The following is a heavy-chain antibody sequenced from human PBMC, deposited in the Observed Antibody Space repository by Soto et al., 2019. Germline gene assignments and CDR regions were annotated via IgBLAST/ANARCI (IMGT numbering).Heavy chain of an antibody. J-gene: IGHJ4*02. CDR2: ISSSSSTI. D-gene: IGHD3-16*01. CDR3: VPRKGDPFT. Sequence: GGSLRLSCTASGFTFSSYSMNWVRQAPGKGLEWVSYISSSSSTIYYADSVKGRFTISRDNSKNTLSLQMNSLRVEDSAVYYCVPRKGDPFTWGPGTLVTVSS. CDR1: GFTFSSYS. V-gene: IGHV3-48*04.